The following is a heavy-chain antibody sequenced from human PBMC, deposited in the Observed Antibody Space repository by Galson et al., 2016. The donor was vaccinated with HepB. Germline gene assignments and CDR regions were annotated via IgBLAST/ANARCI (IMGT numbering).Heavy chain of an antibody. CDR3: ARVAIDILTGYPYGMDV. V-gene: IGHV1-18*01. CDR1: GYTFTTYG. D-gene: IGHD3-9*01. Sequence: SVKVSCKASGYTFTTYGISWVRQAPGQGLEWMGWINAYNGNTHYAQKLQGRVTTTTDTSTSTAYMELRSLRSDDTAVYYCARVAIDILTGYPYGMDVWGQGTTVTVSS. J-gene: IGHJ6*02. CDR2: INAYNGNT.